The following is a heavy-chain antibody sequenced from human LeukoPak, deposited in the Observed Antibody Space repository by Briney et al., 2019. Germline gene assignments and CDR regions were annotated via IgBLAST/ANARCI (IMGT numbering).Heavy chain of an antibody. J-gene: IGHJ4*02. CDR2: INPNSGGT. Sequence: ASVKVSCKASGYTFTGHYIHWVRQAPGQGFEWMGWINPNSGGTNYAQKFQGRVTMTRDTSISTAYMELSRLRSDDTAVYYCATSYTSVDILTGYYLDYWGQGTLVTVSS. D-gene: IGHD3-9*01. V-gene: IGHV1-2*02. CDR3: ATSYTSVDILTGYYLDY. CDR1: GYTFTGHY.